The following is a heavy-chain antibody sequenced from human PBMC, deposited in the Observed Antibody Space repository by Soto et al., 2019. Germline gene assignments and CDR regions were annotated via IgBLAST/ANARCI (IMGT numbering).Heavy chain of an antibody. J-gene: IGHJ4*02. CDR1: GGTFSSYS. D-gene: IGHD2-15*01. Sequence: SVKVSCKASGGTFSSYSISWVRQAPGQGLEWMGGIIPIFGTANYAQKFQGRVTITADESTSTAYMELSSLRSEDTAVYYCARILDSSGGRCYGPQLDYWGQGTLVTVSS. V-gene: IGHV1-69*13. CDR2: IIPIFGTA. CDR3: ARILDSSGGRCYGPQLDY.